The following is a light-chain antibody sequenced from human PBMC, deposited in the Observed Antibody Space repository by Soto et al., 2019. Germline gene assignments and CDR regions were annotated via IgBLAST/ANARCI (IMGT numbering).Light chain of an antibody. CDR2: GAS. J-gene: IGKJ1*01. V-gene: IGKV3D-15*01. CDR3: QHYGRSLTWT. Sequence: EIVMTQSPATLSVSPGGRATLSCRASQSISDTLAWYQQKPGQSPKLLVWGASTRATGTPARFSGSGSGTYFTLSISRLEPEDFAVYYCQHYGRSLTWTFGQGTKVDI. CDR1: QSISDT.